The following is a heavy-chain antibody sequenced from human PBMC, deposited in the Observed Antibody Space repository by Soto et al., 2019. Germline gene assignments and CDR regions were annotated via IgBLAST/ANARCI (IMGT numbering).Heavy chain of an antibody. Sequence: SETLSLTCTVSGGSISSYYWSWIRQPPGKGLEWIGYIYYSGSTNYNPSLKSRVTISVDTSKNQFSLKLSSVTAADTAVYYCARDRGYHCGGECYTFGGMDVWGKGTTVTV. CDR2: IYYSGST. J-gene: IGHJ6*04. V-gene: IGHV4-59*01. D-gene: IGHD2-21*01. CDR1: GGSISSYY. CDR3: ARDRGYHCGGECYTFGGMDV.